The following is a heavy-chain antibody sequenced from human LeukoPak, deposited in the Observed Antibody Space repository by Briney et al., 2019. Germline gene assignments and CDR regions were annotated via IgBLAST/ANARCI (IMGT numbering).Heavy chain of an antibody. D-gene: IGHD5-12*01. CDR1: GFTFSSYS. CDR2: TSDRGDYT. J-gene: IGHJ4*02. Sequence: PRGSLRLSCAASGFTFSSYSMSWVRQAPGKGLEWVSGTSDRGDYTYYADSVKGRFTISRDSSKNTLYLQMNSLRVEDTAVYYCATNIGFWGQGTLVTVSS. V-gene: IGHV3-23*01. CDR3: ATNIGF.